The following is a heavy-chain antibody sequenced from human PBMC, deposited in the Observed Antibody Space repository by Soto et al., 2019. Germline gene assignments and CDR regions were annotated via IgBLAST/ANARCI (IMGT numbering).Heavy chain of an antibody. CDR3: ARDQPGPTSY. CDR2: IKEDGSEK. J-gene: IGHJ4*02. Sequence: EVQLVESGGGLVQPGGSLRLSCGGSGFTFSSYWMSWVRQAPGKGLEWVAIIKEDGSEKYYVDSVKGRFTISRDNAKNSLYLQMNSLRAXXXXVYYCARDQPGPTSYWGQGTLVTVSS. CDR1: GFTFSSYW. V-gene: IGHV3-7*01.